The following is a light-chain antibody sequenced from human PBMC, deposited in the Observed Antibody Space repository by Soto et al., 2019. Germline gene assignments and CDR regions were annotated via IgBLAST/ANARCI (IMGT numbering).Light chain of an antibody. CDR2: DAS. Sequence: EIVLTQSPATLSLSPGERATLSCRASQSASSYLAWYQQKAGQAPRLLIYDASNRATGIPARFSGSGSGTDFTLTISSLEPEDFAVYYCQQRSNWPPLTFGGGTKVDIK. CDR1: QSASSY. CDR3: QQRSNWPPLT. V-gene: IGKV3-11*01. J-gene: IGKJ4*01.